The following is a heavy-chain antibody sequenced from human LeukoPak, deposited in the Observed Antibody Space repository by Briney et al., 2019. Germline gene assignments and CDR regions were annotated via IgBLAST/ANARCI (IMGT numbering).Heavy chain of an antibody. CDR3: ARVRIGQQLDKYYYYAMDV. CDR1: GYTFTEYY. CDR2: INPNSGRT. J-gene: IGHJ6*02. V-gene: IGHV1-2*02. Sequence: GASVKLFCKACGYTFTEYYMQCVRQAPGQGLEWMGWINPNSGRTNYAQKSQGRVTISTDTSISTAYMEVSRLRSDDTAVYYCARVRIGQQLDKYYYYAMDVWGQGTTVTVSS. D-gene: IGHD6-13*01.